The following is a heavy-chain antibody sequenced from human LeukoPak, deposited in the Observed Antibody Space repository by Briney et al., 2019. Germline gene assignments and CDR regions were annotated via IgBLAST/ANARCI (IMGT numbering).Heavy chain of an antibody. V-gene: IGHV1-69*04. CDR1: GGTFSSYA. CDR3: ASPTYYYGSDAFDI. CDR2: IIPILCIA. J-gene: IGHJ3*02. Sequence: SVKVSCKASGGTFSSYAISWVRQAPGQGLEWMGRIIPILCIANYAQKFQGRVTITADKSTSTAYMELSSLRSEDTAVYYCASPTYYYGSDAFDIWGQGTMVTVPS. D-gene: IGHD3-10*01.